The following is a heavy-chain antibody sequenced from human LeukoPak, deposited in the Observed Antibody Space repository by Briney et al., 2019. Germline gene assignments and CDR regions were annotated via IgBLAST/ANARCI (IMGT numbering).Heavy chain of an antibody. CDR2: IKHDGSDK. CDR1: GSTFSNHW. V-gene: IGHV3-7*04. CDR3: ARIVIAVPGRDWFDP. Sequence: GGSLRLSCAASGSTFSNHWMTWVRQAPGKGLEWVAHIKHDGSDKYYVDSVKGRFSISRDNAKNSLYLQMTSLRAEDTAVYYCARIVIAVPGRDWFDPWGQGTLVTVSS. J-gene: IGHJ5*02. D-gene: IGHD6-19*01.